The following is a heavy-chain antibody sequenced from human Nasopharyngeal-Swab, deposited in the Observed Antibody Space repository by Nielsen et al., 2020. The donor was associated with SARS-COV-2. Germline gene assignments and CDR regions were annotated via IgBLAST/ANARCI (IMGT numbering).Heavy chain of an antibody. CDR3: ARELAAAGTGGN. V-gene: IGHV3-33*01. Sequence: GGSLRLSCAASGFTFSSYGMHWVRQAPGKGLEWVAVIWYDGSNKYYADSVKGRFTISRDNSKNTLYLQMNSPRAEDTAVYYCARELAAAGTGGNWGQGTLVTVSS. D-gene: IGHD6-13*01. CDR2: IWYDGSNK. J-gene: IGHJ4*02. CDR1: GFTFSSYG.